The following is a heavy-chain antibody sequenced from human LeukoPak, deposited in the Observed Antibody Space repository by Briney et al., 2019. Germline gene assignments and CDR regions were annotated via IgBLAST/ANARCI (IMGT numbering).Heavy chain of an antibody. D-gene: IGHD2-15*01. CDR1: GFTFSSYG. J-gene: IGHJ5*02. Sequence: GGSLRISCAASGFTFSSYGMHWVRQAPGKGLEWVSSIIGRGVDTYHADSVQGRFTISRDNSKNTLYLQMNSLRVEDTAVYYCAKAPLSGCSGARCYYLDTWGQGALITVSS. CDR3: AKAPLSGCSGARCYYLDT. V-gene: IGHV3-23*01. CDR2: IIGRGVDT.